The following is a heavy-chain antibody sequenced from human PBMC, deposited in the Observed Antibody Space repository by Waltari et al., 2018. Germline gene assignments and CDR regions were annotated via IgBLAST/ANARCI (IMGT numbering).Heavy chain of an antibody. CDR3: AKDHDSSGYYFEYFQH. Sequence: EVQLLESGGGLVQPGGSLRLSCAASGFTFSSYAMSWVRQAPGKGLEWVSVIYSGGSTYFADSLKGRFTISRDNSKNTLYLQMNSLRAEDTAVYYCAKDHDSSGYYFEYFQHWGQGTLVTVSS. D-gene: IGHD3-22*01. CDR1: GFTFSSYA. J-gene: IGHJ1*01. CDR2: IYSGGST. V-gene: IGHV3-23*03.